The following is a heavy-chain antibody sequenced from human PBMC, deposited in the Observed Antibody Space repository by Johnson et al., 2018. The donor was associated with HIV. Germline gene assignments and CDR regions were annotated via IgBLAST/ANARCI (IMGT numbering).Heavy chain of an antibody. D-gene: IGHD1-26*01. CDR2: VWSDGNNR. CDR3: AKGDGIVGGSDAFDI. V-gene: IGHV3-33*06. CDR1: GFTFSDYY. Sequence: VQLVESGGGLVKPGGSLRLSCAASGFTFSDYYMSWIRQAPGKGLEWVAVVWSDGNNRYYADSVKGRFTISRDNPKNTLYLQMSSLRAEDTAVYYCAKGDGIVGGSDAFDIWGQGTMVTVSS. J-gene: IGHJ3*02.